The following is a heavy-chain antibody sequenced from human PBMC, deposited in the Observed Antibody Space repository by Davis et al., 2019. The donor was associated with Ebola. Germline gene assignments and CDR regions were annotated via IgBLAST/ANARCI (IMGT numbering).Heavy chain of an antibody. V-gene: IGHV5-51*01. CDR2: IHPGDSDT. CDR1: GYSFSTHW. Sequence: GESLKISCKASGYSFSTHWIGWVRQKPGKGLEWMGIIHPGDSDTRYSPSFQGQVTFSADKSISTAYLQWRSLKASDTAMYYCAGGLQGVIISGDDAFDIWGQGTMVTVSS. D-gene: IGHD3-10*01. J-gene: IGHJ3*02. CDR3: AGGLQGVIISGDDAFDI.